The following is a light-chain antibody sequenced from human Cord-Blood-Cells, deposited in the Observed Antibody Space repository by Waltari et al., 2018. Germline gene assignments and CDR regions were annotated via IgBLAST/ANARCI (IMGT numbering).Light chain of an antibody. CDR3: QSADSSGTYVV. CDR1: YLSKQY. V-gene: IGLV3-25*02. Sequence: SYQLTQPPSVSVSPGQTARIPCPGDYLSKQYAYWYQQKPGQAPVLVIYKDSERPSGIPERFSGSSSGTTVTLTISGVQAEDEADYYCQSADSSGTYVVFGGGTKLTVL. CDR2: KDS. J-gene: IGLJ2*01.